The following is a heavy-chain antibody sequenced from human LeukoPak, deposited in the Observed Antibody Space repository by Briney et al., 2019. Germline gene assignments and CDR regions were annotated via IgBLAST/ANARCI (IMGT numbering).Heavy chain of an antibody. D-gene: IGHD4-17*01. Sequence: PSETLSLTCTVSGGSISSYYWSWIRQPPGKGLEWIGYTFYSGDTKYNPSLKSRVTISVDSSRRQFSLRLSSVTAADTAMYYCARSGYGEYGYGLDVWGQGTTVTVSS. V-gene: IGHV4-59*08. J-gene: IGHJ6*02. CDR1: GGSISSYY. CDR2: TFYSGDT. CDR3: ARSGYGEYGYGLDV.